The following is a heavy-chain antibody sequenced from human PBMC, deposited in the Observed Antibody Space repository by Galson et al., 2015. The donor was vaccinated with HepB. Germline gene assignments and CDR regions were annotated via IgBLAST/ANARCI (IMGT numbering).Heavy chain of an antibody. CDR3: ARDGGGVRSGWFDY. CDR2: ISYDGSNK. Sequence: SLRLSCAASGFTFSSYAMHWVRQAPGMGLEWVAVISYDGSNKYYADSVKGRFTISRDNSKNTLYLQMNSLRAEDTAVYYCARDGGGVRSGWFDYWGQGTLVTVSS. J-gene: IGHJ4*02. CDR1: GFTFSSYA. V-gene: IGHV3-30-3*01. D-gene: IGHD6-19*01.